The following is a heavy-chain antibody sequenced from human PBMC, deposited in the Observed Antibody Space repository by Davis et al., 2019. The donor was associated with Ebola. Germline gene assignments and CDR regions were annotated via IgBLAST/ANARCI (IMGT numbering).Heavy chain of an antibody. CDR3: ARMSGLDWFDP. D-gene: IGHD3-16*01. CDR2: INSDGSST. Sequence: GESLKISCAAFGFTFPNYWMHWVRQAPGKGLVWVSRINSDGSSTSYADSVKGRFTISRDNAKNTLYLQMNSLRAEDTAVYYCARMSGLDWFDPWGQGTLVTVSS. CDR1: GFTFPNYW. V-gene: IGHV3-74*01. J-gene: IGHJ5*02.